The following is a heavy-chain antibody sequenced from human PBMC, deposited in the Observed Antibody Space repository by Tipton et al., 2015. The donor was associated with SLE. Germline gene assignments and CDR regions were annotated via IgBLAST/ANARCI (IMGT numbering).Heavy chain of an antibody. Sequence: LRLSCTVSGDSISSYYWSWIRQPPGKGLEWIGYIYYSGRTNYNPSLKSRVTISADTSKNQFSLKLSSVTAADTAVYYCARDVGYGDYWGQGILVTVSS. CDR2: IYYSGRT. CDR1: GDSISSYY. V-gene: IGHV4-59*01. J-gene: IGHJ4*02. D-gene: IGHD5-12*01. CDR3: ARDVGYGDY.